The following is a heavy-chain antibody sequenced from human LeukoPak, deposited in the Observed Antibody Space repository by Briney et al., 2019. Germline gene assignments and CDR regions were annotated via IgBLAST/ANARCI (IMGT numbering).Heavy chain of an antibody. CDR3: ATASYFGSGTYGYFDY. CDR2: IYSSGNT. Sequence: PSETLSLTCPVSGASISSSSFYWGWIRQPPGKGLEWIGSIYSSGNTYYNPSLKSRVTISVDTSKNQLSLRLSSVTAADTAVYYCATASYFGSGTYGYFDYWGQGTLGTVSS. J-gene: IGHJ4*02. D-gene: IGHD3-10*01. CDR1: GASISSSSFY. V-gene: IGHV4-39*01.